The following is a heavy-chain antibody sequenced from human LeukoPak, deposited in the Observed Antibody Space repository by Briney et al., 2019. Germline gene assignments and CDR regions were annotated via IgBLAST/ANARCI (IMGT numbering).Heavy chain of an antibody. CDR1: GYTFTGSY. Sequence: ASVKVSCKASGYTFTGSYMHWVRQAPGQGLEWMGWINPNSGGTNYAQKFQGRVTMTRDTSISTAYMELSRLRSDDTAVYYCARDMQSSSSSSIDYWGQGTLVTVSS. D-gene: IGHD6-13*01. CDR2: INPNSGGT. V-gene: IGHV1-2*02. J-gene: IGHJ4*02. CDR3: ARDMQSSSSSSIDY.